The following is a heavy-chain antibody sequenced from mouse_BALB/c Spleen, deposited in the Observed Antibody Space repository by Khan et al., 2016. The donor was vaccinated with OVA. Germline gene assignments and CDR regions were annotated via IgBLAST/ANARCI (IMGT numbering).Heavy chain of an antibody. D-gene: IGHD1-1*01. CDR1: GYTFTSYW. V-gene: IGHV1S41*01. CDR3: ARGNYYGNSVYAMDY. J-gene: IGHJ4*01. Sequence: DLVKPGASVKLSCKASGYTFTSYWINWIKQRPGQGLEWMGRIAPGSGSTSYNAMFKGKATLTVDTSSPTAYIQFSSLSSEDSAVDCGARGNYYGNSVYAMDYWGQGTSVTVSS. CDR2: IAPGSGST.